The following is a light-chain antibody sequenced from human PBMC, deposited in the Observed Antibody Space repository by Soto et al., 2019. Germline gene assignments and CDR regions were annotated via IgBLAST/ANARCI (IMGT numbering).Light chain of an antibody. Sequence: QSALTQPASGSGSPGQLITICCTGASSDVGGFNYVSWYQQHPDKAPKLIIYVVSNRPSGVSNRFSGSKSGNTASLTISGLQAEDEADYYCSSYTSSDTPYVFGTGTKLTVL. V-gene: IGLV2-14*01. CDR2: VVS. CDR3: SSYTSSDTPYV. J-gene: IGLJ1*01. CDR1: SSDVGGFNY.